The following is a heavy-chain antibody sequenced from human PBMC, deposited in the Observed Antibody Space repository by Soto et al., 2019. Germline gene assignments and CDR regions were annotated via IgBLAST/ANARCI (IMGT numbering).Heavy chain of an antibody. Sequence: QVQLVQSGAEVKKPESSVKVSCKAPGGTFSTYAISWVRQAPGQGLEWMGGIIPMFGTANYAQRFQDRVTITADESTTTVYMELSSLRSEDTAVYFCASGIQLWLRRINNGYSVWGQGTLVTVSS. CDR3: ASGIQLWLRRINNGYSV. V-gene: IGHV1-69*12. J-gene: IGHJ4*02. D-gene: IGHD5-18*01. CDR2: IIPMFGTA. CDR1: GGTFSTYA.